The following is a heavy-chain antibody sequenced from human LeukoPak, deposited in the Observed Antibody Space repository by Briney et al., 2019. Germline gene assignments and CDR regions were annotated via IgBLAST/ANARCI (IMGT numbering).Heavy chain of an antibody. Sequence: SETLSLTCTGSAGSISSYYWSWIRQPPGKGLEWIGYIYYSGSTNYNPSLKSRVTISVDTSKNQFSLKLSSVTAADTAVYYCASSLWGYSSTWGQGTLVTVSS. D-gene: IGHD6-19*01. CDR3: ASSLWGYSST. CDR2: IYYSGST. J-gene: IGHJ5*02. V-gene: IGHV4-59*01. CDR1: AGSISSYY.